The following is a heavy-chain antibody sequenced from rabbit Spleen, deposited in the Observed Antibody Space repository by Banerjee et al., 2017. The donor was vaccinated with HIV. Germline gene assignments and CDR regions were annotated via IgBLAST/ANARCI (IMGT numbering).Heavy chain of an antibody. Sequence: QSLEESGGDLVKPGASLTLTCKASGFSFSSGYDMCWVRQAPGKGLEWIACIYTGGSGGIYYASWAEGRFTISKTSSTTVTLQMTSLTAADTATYFCGRSSNAGYAGNGYGFNLWGPGTLVTVS. J-gene: IGHJ4*01. V-gene: IGHV1S40*01. CDR1: GFSFSSGYD. CDR2: IYTGGSGGI. D-gene: IGHD4-2*01. CDR3: GRSSNAGYAGNGYGFNL.